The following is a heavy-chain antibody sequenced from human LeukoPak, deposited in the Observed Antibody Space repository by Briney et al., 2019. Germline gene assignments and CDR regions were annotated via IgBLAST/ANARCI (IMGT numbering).Heavy chain of an antibody. CDR3: ARGTPYCSSASCYNY. D-gene: IGHD2-2*02. Sequence: SVKVSCKASGGTFSSYAISWVRQAPGQGLEWMGGIIPIFGTANYAQKFQGRVTMTRNTSINTAYMELISLQSDDTAVYYCARGTPYCSSASCYNYWGQGSLVTVSS. J-gene: IGHJ4*02. CDR1: GGTFSSYA. CDR2: IIPIFGTA. V-gene: IGHV1-69*05.